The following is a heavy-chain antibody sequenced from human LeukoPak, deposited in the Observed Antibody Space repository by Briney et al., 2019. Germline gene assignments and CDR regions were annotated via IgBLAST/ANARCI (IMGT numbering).Heavy chain of an antibody. V-gene: IGHV1-2*04. CDR1: GYTFTDCY. J-gene: IGHJ3*02. CDR2: INPNSGGT. CDR3: ARERDLAVADAEAFDI. D-gene: IGHD6-19*01. Sequence: ASVKVSCKASGYTFTDCYMHWVRQAPGQGFEWMGWINPNSGGTNYAQKFQGWVTMTRDTSISTAYMELSRLRSDDTAVYYCARERDLAVADAEAFDIWGQGTMVTVSS.